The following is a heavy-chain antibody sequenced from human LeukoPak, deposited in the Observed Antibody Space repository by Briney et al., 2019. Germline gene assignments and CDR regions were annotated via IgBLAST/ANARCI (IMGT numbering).Heavy chain of an antibody. CDR3: ATDRASGVYFDY. D-gene: IGHD6-13*01. Sequence: ASVKVSCKVSRYTLTELSMHWVRQAPGKGLEWMGGFDPEDGETIYAQKFQGRVTMTEDTSTDTAYMELSSLRSEDTAVYYCATDRASGVYFDYWGQGTLVTVSS. CDR2: FDPEDGET. J-gene: IGHJ4*02. V-gene: IGHV1-24*01. CDR1: RYTLTELS.